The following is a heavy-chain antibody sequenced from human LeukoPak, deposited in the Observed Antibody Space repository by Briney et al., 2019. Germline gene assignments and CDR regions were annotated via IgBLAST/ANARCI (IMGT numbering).Heavy chain of an antibody. CDR2: INPNSSGT. CDR1: GNTFTGYY. V-gene: IGHV1-2*02. D-gene: IGHD6-6*01. CDR3: ARGSRYSSWSSLDY. J-gene: IGHJ4*02. Sequence: ASVKVSCTASGNTFTGYYMHWVRQAPGQGLEWMGWINPNSSGTNYAQTFQGRVTMTRDTSISTAYMELSRLRSDDTAVYYCARGSRYSSWSSLDYWGQGTLVTVSS.